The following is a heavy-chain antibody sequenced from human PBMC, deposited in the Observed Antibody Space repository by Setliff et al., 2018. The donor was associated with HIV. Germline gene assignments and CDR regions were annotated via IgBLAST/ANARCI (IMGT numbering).Heavy chain of an antibody. V-gene: IGHV3-48*04. CDR1: GFTFSSYS. J-gene: IGHJ4*02. D-gene: IGHD3-22*01. Sequence: GGSLRLSCAASGFTFSSYSMNWVRQAPGKGLEWVSYISSSSSTIYYADSVKGRFTISRDNAKNSLYLQMNSLRAEGTAVYYCARASSYYYDSSGYSSYFDYWGQGTLVTVSS. CDR2: ISSSSSTI. CDR3: ARASSYYYDSSGYSSYFDY.